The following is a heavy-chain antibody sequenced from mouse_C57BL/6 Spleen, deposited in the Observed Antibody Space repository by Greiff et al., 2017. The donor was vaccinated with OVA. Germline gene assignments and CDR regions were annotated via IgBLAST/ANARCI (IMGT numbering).Heavy chain of an antibody. CDR2: IRSKSNNYAT. V-gene: IGHV10-1*01. D-gene: IGHD2-3*01. J-gene: IGHJ4*01. Sequence: EVKVVESGGGLVQPKGSLKLSCAASGFSFHTYAMNWVRQATGKGLEWVARIRSKSNNYATYYADSVKDRFTISRDDSESMLYLQMNNLKTEDTAMYDCVRLYDDYDYAMDYWGQGTSVTVSS. CDR1: GFSFHTYA. CDR3: VRLYDDYDYAMDY.